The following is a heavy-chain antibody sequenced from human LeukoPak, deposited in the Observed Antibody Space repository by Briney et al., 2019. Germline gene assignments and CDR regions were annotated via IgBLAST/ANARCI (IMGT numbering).Heavy chain of an antibody. CDR3: ARDTFQPGLIDS. Sequence: PGRSLRLSCAASGFTFSSYGMHWVRQAPGKGLEWVAVIWYDGSNKYYADSVKGRFTISRDNSKNTLYLQMNSLRVEDTAVYYCARDTFQPGLIDSWGQGTLVTVSS. V-gene: IGHV3-33*01. CDR1: GFTFSSYG. D-gene: IGHD2-2*01. CDR2: IWYDGSNK. J-gene: IGHJ4*02.